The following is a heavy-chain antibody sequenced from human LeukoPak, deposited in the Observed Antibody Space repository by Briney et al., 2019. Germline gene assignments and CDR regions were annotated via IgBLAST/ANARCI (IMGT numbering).Heavy chain of an antibody. CDR3: ARDPYSGNYGPYYYYYMDV. J-gene: IGHJ6*03. Sequence: ASVKVSCKASGGTFSSYAISWVRQAPGQGLEWMGGIIPIFGTANYAQKFQGRVTITADESTSTAYMELSSLRSEDTAVYYCARDPYSGNYGPYYYYYMDVWGKGTTVTVSS. CDR1: GGTFSSYA. D-gene: IGHD3-3*01. V-gene: IGHV1-69*13. CDR2: IIPIFGTA.